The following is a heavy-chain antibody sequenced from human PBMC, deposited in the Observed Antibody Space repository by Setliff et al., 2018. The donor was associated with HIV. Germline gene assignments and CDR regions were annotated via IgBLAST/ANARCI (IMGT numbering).Heavy chain of an antibody. V-gene: IGHV4-59*01. CDR2: IYIYNSGST. CDR3: ARGVNFDY. CDR1: EFIFSSYR. Sequence: GSLRLSCAASEFIFSSYRMSWIRQPPGKGLEWIGYIYIYNSGSTNYNPSLTSRVTISVDTSRNQFSLKLTSVTAADTAIYYCARGVNFDYWGQGTQVTVSS. D-gene: IGHD3-3*01. J-gene: IGHJ4*02.